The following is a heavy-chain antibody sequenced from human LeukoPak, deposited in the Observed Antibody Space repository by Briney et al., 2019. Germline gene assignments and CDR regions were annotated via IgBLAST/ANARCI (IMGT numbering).Heavy chain of an antibody. D-gene: IGHD5-12*01. V-gene: IGHV3-48*02. J-gene: IGHJ4*02. CDR1: GFTFSSYS. CDR2: IRSSSSTI. Sequence: GGSLRLSCAASGFTFSSYSMNWVRQAPGKGLEWVSYIRSSSSTIYYADSVKGRFTISRDNAKNSLYLQMNSMRDEDTAVYYCARAKYSGYDTLVDYWGQGTLVTVSS. CDR3: ARAKYSGYDTLVDY.